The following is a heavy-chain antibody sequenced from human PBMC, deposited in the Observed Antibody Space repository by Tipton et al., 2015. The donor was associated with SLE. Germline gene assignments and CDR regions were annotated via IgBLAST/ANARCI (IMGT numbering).Heavy chain of an antibody. V-gene: IGHV3-74*01. CDR2: INSDGSRT. J-gene: IGHJ4*02. CDR3: ARDVGDYGSFAY. CDR1: GFTFTNYW. Sequence: SLRLSCAASGFTFTNYWMHWVRQAPGKGLVWVSGINSDGSRTRYADSVKGRFTVSRDNAKNTVNLQMSSLRAEDTAVYYCARDVGDYGSFAYGGQGPLVPVSS. D-gene: IGHD4-17*01.